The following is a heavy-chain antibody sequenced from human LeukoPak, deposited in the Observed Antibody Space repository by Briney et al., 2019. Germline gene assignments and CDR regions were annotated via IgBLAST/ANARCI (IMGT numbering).Heavy chain of an antibody. CDR1: RFTFSSYA. D-gene: IGHD6-13*01. CDR3: ATTPGGYSSSWYPWGYYGMDV. Sequence: GGSLRLSCAASRFTFSSYAMSWVRQAPGKGLEWVSAISGSGVSTYYADSVKGRFTISRDNSKNTLYLQMNSLRAEDTAVYYCATTPGGYSSSWYPWGYYGMDVWGQGTTVTVSS. V-gene: IGHV3-23*01. J-gene: IGHJ6*02. CDR2: ISGSGVST.